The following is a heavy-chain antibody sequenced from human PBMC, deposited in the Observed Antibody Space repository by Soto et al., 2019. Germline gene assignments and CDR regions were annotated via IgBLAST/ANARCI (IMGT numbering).Heavy chain of an antibody. CDR2: IYYSGST. Sequence: PSETLSLTCTVSGGPISSYYWSWIRQPPGKGLEWIGYIYYSGSTNYNPSLKSRVTISVDTSKNQFSLKLSSVTAADTAVYYCARDPSGPFSWFDPWGQGTLVTVSS. CDR1: GGPISSYY. D-gene: IGHD3-10*01. V-gene: IGHV4-59*12. J-gene: IGHJ5*02. CDR3: ARDPSGPFSWFDP.